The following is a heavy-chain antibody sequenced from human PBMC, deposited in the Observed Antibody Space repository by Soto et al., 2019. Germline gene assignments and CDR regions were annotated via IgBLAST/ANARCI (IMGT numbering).Heavy chain of an antibody. D-gene: IGHD6-19*01. Sequence: GGSLRLSCAASGFTVSSNYMSWVRKAPGKGLEWVTVIYSGGSTYYADSVKGRFTISRDNSKNTLYLQMNSLRAEDTPVYYCAREQALAERHYYYYMGVWGKKGTVAVSS. CDR3: AREQALAERHYYYYMGV. CDR2: IYSGGST. V-gene: IGHV3-53*01. J-gene: IGHJ6*03. CDR1: GFTVSSNY.